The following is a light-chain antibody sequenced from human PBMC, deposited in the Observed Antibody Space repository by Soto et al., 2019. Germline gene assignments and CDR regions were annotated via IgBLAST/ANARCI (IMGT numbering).Light chain of an antibody. CDR1: QSLTNNY. V-gene: IGKV3-20*01. Sequence: EIVLTQSPGTLSLSPGERDTLSCRASQSLTNNYFAWYQQKPGRALRLLIDGASTRATGIPDRFSGSGSGTEFTLTISRLEPEDVAVYYCQQYEAVVTFGQGTKVEI. J-gene: IGKJ1*01. CDR3: QQYEAVVT. CDR2: GAS.